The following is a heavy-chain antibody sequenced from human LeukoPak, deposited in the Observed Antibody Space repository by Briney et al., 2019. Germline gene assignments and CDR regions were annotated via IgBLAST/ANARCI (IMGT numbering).Heavy chain of an antibody. V-gene: IGHV3-21*01. CDR2: ISGSSSYI. Sequence: PGGSLRLSCAASGFTFSTYNMNWVRQAPGKGLEWVSSISGSSSYIYYADSVKGRFSISRDNAKNSLYLQMNSLRAEDTAVYYCARGGARRDGYNYALDYWGQGTLVTVSS. CDR3: ARGGARRDGYNYALDY. CDR1: GFTFSTYN. J-gene: IGHJ4*02. D-gene: IGHD5-24*01.